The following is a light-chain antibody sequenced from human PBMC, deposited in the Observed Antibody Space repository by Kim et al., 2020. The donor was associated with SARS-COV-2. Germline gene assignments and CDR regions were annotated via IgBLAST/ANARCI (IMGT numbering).Light chain of an antibody. CDR2: AAF. CDR1: QSISSY. J-gene: IGKJ1*01. Sequence: DIQMTQSPSSLSASVGDRVTITCRASQSISSYLTWYQQKPGKAPKLLIYAAFTLQTGVPSRFSGSRSGTDFTLTISSLQPEDFATYYCQKCYSTPWTFGQGTKVDIK. V-gene: IGKV1-39*01. CDR3: QKCYSTPWT.